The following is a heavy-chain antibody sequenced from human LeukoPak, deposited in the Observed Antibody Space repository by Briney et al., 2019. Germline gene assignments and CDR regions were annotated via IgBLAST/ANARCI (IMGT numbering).Heavy chain of an antibody. J-gene: IGHJ4*02. CDR3: ARFRGYDYDSNGYFDF. CDR1: AGSISRYY. V-gene: IGHV4-59*01. CDR2: IYYSGSN. D-gene: IGHD3-22*01. Sequence: SETLSLTCTVSAGSISRYYWSRIRQPPGKGLEWIGYIYYSGSNNYNPSLKSRVTISIDTSKNQFSLKLSSVTAADTAVYYCARFRGYDYDSNGYFDFWGQGTLVTVSS.